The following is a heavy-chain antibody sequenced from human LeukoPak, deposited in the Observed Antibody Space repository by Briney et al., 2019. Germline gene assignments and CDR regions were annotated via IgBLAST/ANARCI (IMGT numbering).Heavy chain of an antibody. V-gene: IGHV4-39*01. CDR1: RGSISGSSYY. J-gene: IGHJ5*02. D-gene: IGHD4-17*01. CDR3: ARLTTWDSWFDP. CDR2: LYYSGST. Sequence: PSETLSLTCTVSRGSISGSSYYWGWIRQPPGKGLEWIGTLYYSGSTYYNPSLKSRLTLSVDTSKNQFPLKLTSVTATGTAVYYYARLTTWDSWFDPWGQGTLVTVSS.